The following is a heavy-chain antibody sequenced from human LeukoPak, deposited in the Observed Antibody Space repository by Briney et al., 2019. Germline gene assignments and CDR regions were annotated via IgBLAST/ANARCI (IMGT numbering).Heavy chain of an antibody. CDR2: IWYDGSLD. Sequence: GGSLRLSCAASGFTFSSYGMNWVRQAPGKGLEWVALIWYDGSLDFHADSMKGRFTISRDNSKNTVYLQMNSLRVEDTAVYYCARGSSGGDCYFDLWGRGTLVTVSS. CDR3: ARGSSGGDCYFDL. D-gene: IGHD6-19*01. J-gene: IGHJ2*01. CDR1: GFTFSSYG. V-gene: IGHV3-33*01.